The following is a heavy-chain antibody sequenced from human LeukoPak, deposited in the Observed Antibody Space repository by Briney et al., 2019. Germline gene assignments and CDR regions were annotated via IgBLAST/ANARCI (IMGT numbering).Heavy chain of an antibody. Sequence: SVKVSCKASGGTFSSYAISWVRQAPGQGLEWMGGIIPIFGTANYAQKFQGRVTITADESTSTAYMELSSLRSEDTAVYYCARMSIAAAGKEGYYYGMDVWGQGTTVTVSS. CDR1: GGTFSSYA. CDR2: IIPIFGTA. J-gene: IGHJ6*02. D-gene: IGHD6-13*01. CDR3: ARMSIAAAGKEGYYYGMDV. V-gene: IGHV1-69*13.